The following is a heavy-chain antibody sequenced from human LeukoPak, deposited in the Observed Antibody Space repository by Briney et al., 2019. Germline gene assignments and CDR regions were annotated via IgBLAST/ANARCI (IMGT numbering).Heavy chain of an antibody. CDR1: GGSISSYY. CDR3: ARGVVVAARGVEDNWFDP. V-gene: IGHV4-59*01. CDR2: IYYSGST. J-gene: IGHJ5*02. D-gene: IGHD2-15*01. Sequence: PSGTLSLTCTVSGGSISSYYWSWIRQPPGKGLEWIGYIYYSGSTNYNPSLKSRVTISVDTSKNQFSLKLSSVTAADTAVNYCARGVVVAARGVEDNWFDPWGQGTLVTVSS.